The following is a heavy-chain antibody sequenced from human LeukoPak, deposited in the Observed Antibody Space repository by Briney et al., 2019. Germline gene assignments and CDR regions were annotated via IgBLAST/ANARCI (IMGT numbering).Heavy chain of an antibody. V-gene: IGHV1-18*01. CDR2: ISAYNGST. D-gene: IGHD6-19*01. J-gene: IGHJ4*02. Sequence: ASVKVSCKASGYTFTSYGISWVRQAPGQGLEWMGWISAYNGSTNYAQKLQGRVTMTTDTSTSTAYMELRSLRSDDTAVYYCARAQRGYSSGWYSTYFDYWGQGTLVTVSS. CDR3: ARAQRGYSSGWYSTYFDY. CDR1: GYTFTSYG.